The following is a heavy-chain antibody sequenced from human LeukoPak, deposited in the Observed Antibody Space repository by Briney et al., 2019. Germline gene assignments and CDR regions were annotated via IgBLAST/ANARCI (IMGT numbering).Heavy chain of an antibody. J-gene: IGHJ4*02. V-gene: IGHV1-18*01. CDR2: ISPYNGDT. D-gene: IGHD3-22*01. CDR3: ARKLYDSSRYGQTYSFDY. Sequence: ASVKVSCKASGYTFTSYDINWVRQAPGQGLEWMGWISPYNGDTDYAQKLQGRVTMTTDTSTSIAYMDLGSLRSDDTAVYYCARKLYDSSRYGQTYSFDYWGQGTLVTVSS. CDR1: GYTFTSYD.